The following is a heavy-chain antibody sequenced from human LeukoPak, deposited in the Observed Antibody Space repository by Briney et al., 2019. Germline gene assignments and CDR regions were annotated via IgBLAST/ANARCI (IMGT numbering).Heavy chain of an antibody. J-gene: IGHJ6*03. CDR2: INSDGSST. CDR1: GFTFSSYW. CDR3: ARPTTPFYYYYYMDV. D-gene: IGHD4-11*01. V-gene: IGHV3-74*01. Sequence: GGSLRLSCAASGFTFSSYWMHWVRQAPGKGLVWVSRINSDGSSTSYADSVKGRFTISRDNAKNTLCLQMNSLRAEDTAVYYCARPTTPFYYYYYMDVWGKGTTVTVSS.